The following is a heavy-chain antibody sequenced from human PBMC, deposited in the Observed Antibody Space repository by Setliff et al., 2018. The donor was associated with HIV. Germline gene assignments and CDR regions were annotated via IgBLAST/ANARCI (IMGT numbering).Heavy chain of an antibody. CDR3: ARHLIAARLDSFDS. Sequence: PSETLSLTCTVSSASMRGHYWNWIRQPPGKRLEWIGYIYDSGSTNYNPSLESRVTMSVDTSKNQFSLRLSSVTATDTAVYYCARHLIAARLDSFDSWAQGTLVTVSS. CDR1: SASMRGHY. D-gene: IGHD6-6*01. V-gene: IGHV4-59*08. J-gene: IGHJ4*02. CDR2: IYDSGST.